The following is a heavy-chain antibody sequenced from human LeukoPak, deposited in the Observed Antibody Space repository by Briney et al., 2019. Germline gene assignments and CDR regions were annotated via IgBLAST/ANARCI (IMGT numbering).Heavy chain of an antibody. Sequence: GESLKISCKGSGYSFTSHWIGWVRQIPGKGLEWMGIIYPGDSDTRYSPSFQGQVTISADKSISTAYLQWSSLKASDTAMYYCATSSGYYLKSFDYWGQGTLVTVSS. D-gene: IGHD3-22*01. CDR2: IYPGDSDT. J-gene: IGHJ4*02. V-gene: IGHV5-51*01. CDR3: ATSSGYYLKSFDY. CDR1: GYSFTSHW.